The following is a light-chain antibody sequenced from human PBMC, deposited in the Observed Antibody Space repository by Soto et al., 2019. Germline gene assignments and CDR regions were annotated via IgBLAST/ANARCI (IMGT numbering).Light chain of an antibody. CDR1: HTISIW. CDR3: QQYDSFSPWA. CDR2: RAS. J-gene: IGKJ1*01. Sequence: DVQMTQSPSTLSASVGDRVTITCRASHTISIWLAWYQQKPGKAPKLLIYRASSLQSGVPSMFSGSGSGTEFTLTISSLQPDDFATYYCQQYDSFSPWAFGQGTKVEVK. V-gene: IGKV1-5*03.